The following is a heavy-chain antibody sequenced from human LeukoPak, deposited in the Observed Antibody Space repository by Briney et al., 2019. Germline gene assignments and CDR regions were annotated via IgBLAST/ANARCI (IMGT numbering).Heavy chain of an antibody. V-gene: IGHV3-23*01. Sequence: PGGPLRLSCAASGFTFSDYYMSWIRQAPGKGLEWVSAISGSGGSTYYADSVKGRCTISRDNSKNTLYLQMNSLRAEDTAVYYCAKGVDSSSWHYYGMDVWGQGTTVTVSS. J-gene: IGHJ6*02. D-gene: IGHD6-13*01. CDR2: ISGSGGST. CDR3: AKGVDSSSWHYYGMDV. CDR1: GFTFSDYY.